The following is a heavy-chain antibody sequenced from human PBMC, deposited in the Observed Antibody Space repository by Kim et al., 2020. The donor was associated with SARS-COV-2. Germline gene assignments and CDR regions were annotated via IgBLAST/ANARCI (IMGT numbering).Heavy chain of an antibody. Sequence: KFQGRVTSTRDTSASTAYMELSSLRSEDTAVYYCARETYYYDSSGYLFDPWGQGTLVTVSS. J-gene: IGHJ5*02. V-gene: IGHV1-3*01. CDR3: ARETYYYDSSGYLFDP. D-gene: IGHD3-22*01.